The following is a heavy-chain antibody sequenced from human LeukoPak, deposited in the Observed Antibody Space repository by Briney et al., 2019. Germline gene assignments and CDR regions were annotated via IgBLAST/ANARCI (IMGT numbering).Heavy chain of an antibody. J-gene: IGHJ4*02. CDR1: GFTFSSYG. V-gene: IGHV3-30*19. D-gene: IGHD3-22*01. CDR2: ISYDGSNK. CDR3: ASDRWERYDSSGYLDY. Sequence: QPGRSLRLSCAASGFTFSSYGMHWVRQAPGKGLEWVAVISYDGSNKYYADSVKGRFTISRDNSKNTLYLQMNSLRAEDTAVYYCASDRWERYDSSGYLDYWGQGTLVTVSS.